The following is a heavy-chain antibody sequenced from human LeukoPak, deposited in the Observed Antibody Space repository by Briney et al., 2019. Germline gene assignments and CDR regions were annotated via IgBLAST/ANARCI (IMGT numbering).Heavy chain of an antibody. V-gene: IGHV4-39*01. CDR1: GGSISSSIYY. CDR3: ARRVRGIITPFDY. D-gene: IGHD3-10*01. CDR2: IYYSGST. J-gene: IGHJ4*02. Sequence: SETLSLTCTVSGGSISSSIYYWGWIRQPPGKGLEWIGTIYYSGSTYYNPSLKSRFTISVDPSKSQFSLKLSSVTAADTAVYYCARRVRGIITPFDYWGQGTLLTVSS.